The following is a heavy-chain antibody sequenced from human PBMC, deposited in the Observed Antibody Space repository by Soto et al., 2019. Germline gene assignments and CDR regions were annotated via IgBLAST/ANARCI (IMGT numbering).Heavy chain of an antibody. D-gene: IGHD3-10*01. CDR1: GFTFSSYA. CDR2: ISGSGGST. J-gene: IGHJ3*02. CDR3: AKDGGSGSYTHDAFDI. V-gene: IGHV3-23*01. Sequence: GGSLRLSCAASGFTFSSYAMSWVRQAPGKGLEWVSAISGSGGSTYYADSVKGRFTISRDNSKNTLYLQMNSLRAEDTAVYYCAKDGGSGSYTHDAFDIWGQGTMVTVSS.